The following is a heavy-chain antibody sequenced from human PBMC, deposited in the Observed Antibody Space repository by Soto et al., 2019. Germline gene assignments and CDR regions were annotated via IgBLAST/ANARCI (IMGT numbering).Heavy chain of an antibody. Sequence: QVQLVQSGAEVKKPGASVKVSCKVSGYTLTELSMHWVRQAPGKGLEWMGGFDPEDGETIYAQKFQGRVSMTEDTSTDRAYMQLSSLRSEDTAEYYYATDGTGRYDSSPGDFDYWGQVTLVTVSS. CDR3: ATDGTGRYDSSPGDFDY. J-gene: IGHJ4*02. CDR2: FDPEDGET. D-gene: IGHD3-22*01. V-gene: IGHV1-24*01. CDR1: GYTLTELS.